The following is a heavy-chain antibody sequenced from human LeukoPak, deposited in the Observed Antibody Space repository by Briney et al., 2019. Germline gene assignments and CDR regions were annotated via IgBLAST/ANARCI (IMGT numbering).Heavy chain of an antibody. V-gene: IGHV4-34*01. Sequence: KPTETLSLTCAVYGGSFSGYYWSWIRQPPGKGLEWIGEISHSGSTNYNPSLKSRVTISVDTSKNQFSLKLSSVTAADTAVYYCARSGLRRWEYDYWGQGTLVTVSS. J-gene: IGHJ4*02. CDR1: GGSFSGYY. CDR2: ISHSGST. D-gene: IGHD1-26*01. CDR3: ARSGLRRWEYDY.